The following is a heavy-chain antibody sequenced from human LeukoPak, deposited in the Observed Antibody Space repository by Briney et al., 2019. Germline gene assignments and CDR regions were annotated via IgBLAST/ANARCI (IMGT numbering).Heavy chain of an antibody. V-gene: IGHV3-53*01. D-gene: IGHD3-10*01. CDR3: AISGLGFGEFRGLDY. CDR2: IFSSGPT. Sequence: PGGSLRLSCAPSGFTFSNAWMSWVRQAPGKGLEWVSVIFSSGPTYYADSVKGRFTISRDTSKNALYLQMNSLRAEDTAVYYCAISGLGFGEFRGLDYWGQGTLVTVSS. J-gene: IGHJ4*02. CDR1: GFTFSNAW.